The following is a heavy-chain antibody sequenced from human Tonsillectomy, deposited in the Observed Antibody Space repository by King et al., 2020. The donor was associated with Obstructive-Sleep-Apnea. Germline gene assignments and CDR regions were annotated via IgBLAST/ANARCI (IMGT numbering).Heavy chain of an antibody. CDR2: IHYSGST. CDR1: RGSISSSDFN. Sequence: QLQESGPGLVKPSETLSLTCTVSRGSISSSDFNWGWIRQPPGKGLEWIGSIHYSGSTYYNVSLKGRVTVSVDTSKNQFSLKLSSMTAADRAMYYCARDNGGGYSGYLFDYWGQGTLVTVSS. D-gene: IGHD5-12*01. V-gene: IGHV4-39*07. J-gene: IGHJ4*02. CDR3: ARDNGGGYSGYLFDY.